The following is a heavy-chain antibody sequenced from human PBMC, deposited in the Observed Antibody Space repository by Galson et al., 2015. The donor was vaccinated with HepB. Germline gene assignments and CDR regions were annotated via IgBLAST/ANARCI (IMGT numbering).Heavy chain of an antibody. CDR1: GFTFSSYA. J-gene: IGHJ6*02. CDR2: ISYDGSNK. Sequence: SLRLSCAASGFTFSSYAMHWVRQAPGKGLEWVAVISYDGSNKYYADSVKGRFTISRDNSKNTLYLQMNSLRAEDTAVYYCARDRRITMIVVAGRYYGMDVWGQGTTVTVSS. V-gene: IGHV3-30*04. CDR3: ARDRRITMIVVAGRYYGMDV. D-gene: IGHD3-22*01.